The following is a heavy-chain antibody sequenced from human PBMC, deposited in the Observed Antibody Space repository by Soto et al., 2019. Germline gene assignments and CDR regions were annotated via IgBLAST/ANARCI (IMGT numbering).Heavy chain of an antibody. CDR3: ANHKPGTSWFDP. CDR1: GGTFSSYA. D-gene: IGHD2-2*01. J-gene: IGHJ5*02. Sequence: SVQVSCTASGGTFSSYAISWVRQAPGQGREGRGGIIPIFGTANYAQKFQGRVTITADESTSTAYMELSSLRSEDTAVYYCANHKPGTSWFDPWGQGTRVTVS. CDR2: IIPIFGTA. V-gene: IGHV1-69*13.